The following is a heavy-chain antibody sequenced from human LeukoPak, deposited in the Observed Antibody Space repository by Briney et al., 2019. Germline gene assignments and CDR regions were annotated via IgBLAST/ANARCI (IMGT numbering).Heavy chain of an antibody. Sequence: SETLSLTCTVSAGSINTYFWTWVRQPAGKGLEWIGRISGSGTAFYNPSLESRDTISLDTANYQLFLRMTSVSAADTGVYYCARGTELTRTSGHYSFDYWGQGTLVSVSS. CDR2: ISGSGTA. V-gene: IGHV4-4*07. J-gene: IGHJ4*02. CDR3: ARGTELTRTSGHYSFDY. CDR1: AGSINTYF. D-gene: IGHD1-7*01.